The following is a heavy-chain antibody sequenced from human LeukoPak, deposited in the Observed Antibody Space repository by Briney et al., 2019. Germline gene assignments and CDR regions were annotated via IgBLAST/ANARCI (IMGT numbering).Heavy chain of an antibody. D-gene: IGHD2-15*01. Sequence: ASVTVSCKASGYIFIGYYMHWLRQAPGQGLEWMGWINPNNGGTKYAQKFQVSVTVTRDTSISTAYLELSRLLSDDTAVYYFAREAATDSYDFDYWGEGALVTVSS. V-gene: IGHV1-2*02. CDR3: AREAATDSYDFDY. CDR1: GYIFIGYY. J-gene: IGHJ4*02. CDR2: INPNNGGT.